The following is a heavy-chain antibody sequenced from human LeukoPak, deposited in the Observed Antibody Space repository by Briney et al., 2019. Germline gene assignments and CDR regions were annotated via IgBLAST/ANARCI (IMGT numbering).Heavy chain of an antibody. J-gene: IGHJ4*02. CDR2: ISHDGSNK. Sequence: PGGSLRLSCAASGFTFSSYGMHWVRQAPGKGLEWVAVISHDGSNKYYADSVKGRFTISRDNSKNTLYLQMNSLRAEDTAVYYCAKGPQGIVVVGSAKSYYFDYWGQGTLVTVSS. CDR3: AKGPQGIVVVGSAKSYYFDY. D-gene: IGHD3-22*01. CDR1: GFTFSSYG. V-gene: IGHV3-30*18.